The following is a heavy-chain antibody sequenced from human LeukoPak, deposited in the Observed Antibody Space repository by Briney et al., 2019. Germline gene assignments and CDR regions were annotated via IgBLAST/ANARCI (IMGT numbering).Heavy chain of an antibody. D-gene: IGHD2-21*02. CDR1: GFTFSNHA. J-gene: IGHJ2*01. CDR3: AKDRAGAYCTGDGWGYFEL. CDR2: ISGSGYRT. Sequence: GGSLRLSCAASGFTFSNHAMSWVRQAPGKGLEWVSAISGSGYRTYYALSVKGRFTVSRDNSQNALYLQLDSLRADDTAVYYCAKDRAGAYCTGDGWGYFELWGRGTMVTVSS. V-gene: IGHV3-23*01.